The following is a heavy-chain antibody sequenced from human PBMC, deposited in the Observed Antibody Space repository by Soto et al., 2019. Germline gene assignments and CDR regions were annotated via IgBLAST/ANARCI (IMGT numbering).Heavy chain of an antibody. J-gene: IGHJ4*02. Sequence: QVQLVQSGAEVKKPGSSVKVSCKASGGTFSSYTISWVRQAPGQGLEWMGRIIPILGIANYAQKFQGRVTITADKSTSTAYMELSSLRSEDTAVYYCARDAGYCSGCSCYTDYWGQGTLVTVSS. V-gene: IGHV1-69*08. CDR2: IIPILGIA. CDR3: ARDAGYCSGCSCYTDY. CDR1: GGTFSSYT. D-gene: IGHD2-15*01.